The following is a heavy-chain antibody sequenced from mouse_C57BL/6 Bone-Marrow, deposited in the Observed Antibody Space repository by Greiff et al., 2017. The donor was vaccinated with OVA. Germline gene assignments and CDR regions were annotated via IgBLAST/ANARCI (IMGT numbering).Heavy chain of an antibody. Sequence: DVQLVESGGDLVKPGGSLKLSCAASGFTFSSYGMSWVRQTPDKRLEWVATISSGGSYTYYPDSVKGRFTISRDNAKNTLYLQMSSLKSEDTAMYYCARPTYYGSSYGFAYWGQGTLVTVSA. D-gene: IGHD1-1*01. CDR1: GFTFSSYG. CDR2: ISSGGSYT. CDR3: ARPTYYGSSYGFAY. V-gene: IGHV5-6*01. J-gene: IGHJ3*01.